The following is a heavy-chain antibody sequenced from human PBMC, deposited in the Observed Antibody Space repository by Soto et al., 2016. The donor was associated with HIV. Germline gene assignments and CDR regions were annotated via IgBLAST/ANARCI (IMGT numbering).Heavy chain of an antibody. CDR2: ISDSGFSA. J-gene: IGHJ4*02. Sequence: EVQLLESGGGLVQPGGSLRLSCIASGFNFRGNAMNWVRQATGKGLEWVAGISDSGFSAHYADSVKGRLTISRDNSKNILSLQMNTLRAEDTAIYYCAKDLLDYSANDYWGQGIPVTVSS. V-gene: IGHV3-23*01. D-gene: IGHD4-4*01. CDR1: GFNFRGNA. CDR3: AKDLLDYSANDY.